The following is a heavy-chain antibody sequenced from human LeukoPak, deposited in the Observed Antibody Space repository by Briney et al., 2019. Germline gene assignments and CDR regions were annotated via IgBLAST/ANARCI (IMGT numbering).Heavy chain of an antibody. CDR3: AREVGLVGAIGY. J-gene: IGHJ4*02. Sequence: SETLSLTCTVSGGSISSYYWSWIRQPPGKGLEWIGYIYYSGSTNYNPSLKSRVTISVDTSKNQFSLKLSSVTAADTAVYYCAREVGLVGAIGYWGQGTLVTVSS. D-gene: IGHD1-26*01. CDR1: GGSISSYY. CDR2: IYYSGST. V-gene: IGHV4-59*01.